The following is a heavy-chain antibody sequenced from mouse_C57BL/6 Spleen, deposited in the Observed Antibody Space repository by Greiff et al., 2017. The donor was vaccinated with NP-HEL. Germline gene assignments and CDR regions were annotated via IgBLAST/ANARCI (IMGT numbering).Heavy chain of an antibody. D-gene: IGHD2-1*01. CDR2: ISSGSSTI. V-gene: IGHV5-17*01. CDR3: ARLYYGNYYAMDY. J-gene: IGHJ4*01. Sequence: EVQRVESGGGLVKPGGSLKLSCAASGFTFSDYGMHWVRQAPEKGLEWVAYISSGSSTIYYADTVKGRFTISRDNAKNTLFLQMTSLRSEDTAMYYCARLYYGNYYAMDYWGQGTSVTVSS. CDR1: GFTFSDYG.